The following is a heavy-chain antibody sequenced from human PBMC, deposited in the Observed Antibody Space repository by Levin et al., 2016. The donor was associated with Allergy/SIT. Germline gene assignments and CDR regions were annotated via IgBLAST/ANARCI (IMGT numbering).Heavy chain of an antibody. CDR2: ISSSGSTI. J-gene: IGHJ4*02. D-gene: IGHD6-19*01. CDR3: AREGTGYSSGWYGFMFDY. CDR1: GFTFSDYY. Sequence: LSLTCAASGFTFSDYYMSWIRQAPGKGLEWVSYISSSGSTIYYADSVKGRFTISRDNAKNSLYLQMNSLRAEDTAVYYCAREGTGYSSGWYGFMFDYWGQGTLVTVSS. V-gene: IGHV3-11*01.